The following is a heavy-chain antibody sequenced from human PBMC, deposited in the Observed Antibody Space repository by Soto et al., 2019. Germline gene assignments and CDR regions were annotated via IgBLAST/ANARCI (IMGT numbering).Heavy chain of an antibody. J-gene: IGHJ6*02. V-gene: IGHV3-48*02. D-gene: IGHD3-22*01. CDR3: ARDSSAAARRGGMDV. Sequence: EVQLVESGGGLVQPGGSLRLSCAASGFTFSSYSMNWVRQAPGKGLEWVSYISNTSGTRYYADSVKGRITISRDNAKNSLYLQLNSLREEDTAVYYCARDSSAAARRGGMDVWGQGNTVTVSS. CDR2: ISNTSGTR. CDR1: GFTFSSYS.